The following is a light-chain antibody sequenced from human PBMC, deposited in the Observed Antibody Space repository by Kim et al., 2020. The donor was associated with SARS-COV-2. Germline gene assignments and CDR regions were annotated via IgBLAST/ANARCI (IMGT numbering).Light chain of an antibody. V-gene: IGLV2-14*01. CDR3: NSYTTSNTCV. J-gene: IGLJ1*01. Sequence: QSVLTQPASVSGSPGQSITISCTGTTSDVGGYNYVSWYQQHPGKVPILMIYDVTKRPSGVSNRFSGSKSGNTASLTISGLQAEDEADYYCNSYTTSNTCVFGTGTKVTVL. CDR2: DVT. CDR1: TSDVGGYNY.